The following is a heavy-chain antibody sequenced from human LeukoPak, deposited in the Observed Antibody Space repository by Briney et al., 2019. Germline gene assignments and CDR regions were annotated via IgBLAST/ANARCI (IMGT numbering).Heavy chain of an antibody. D-gene: IGHD7-27*01. CDR2: IYTSST. CDR1: QFTVSTSI. V-gene: IGHV3-53*04. J-gene: IGHJ4*02. CDR3: ATDGDYWGSLDF. Sequence: GGSLRLSCAGSQFTVSTSIISWVRQAPGKGLEWVSVIYTSSTYYADSVKGRFTISRHRSGSTMYLQMNSLRVEDTAVYYCATDGDYWGSLDFRGQGTLVTVSS.